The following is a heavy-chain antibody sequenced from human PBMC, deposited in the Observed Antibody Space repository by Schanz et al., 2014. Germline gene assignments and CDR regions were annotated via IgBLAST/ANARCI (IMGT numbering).Heavy chain of an antibody. CDR2: IKTKTDGGTT. J-gene: IGHJ4*02. CDR1: GFTSSNAW. D-gene: IGHD3-22*01. Sequence: EVQLVESGGGLVKPGGSLRLSCAASGFTSSNAWMSWVRQAPGKGLEWLGRIKTKTDGGTTDYAAPVKGRFTISRDNSKNTLYLQMNSLRAEDTAVYYCARYYETSYYPLYYCDYWGQGTLVTVSS. V-gene: IGHV3-15*01. CDR3: ARYYETSYYPLYYCDY.